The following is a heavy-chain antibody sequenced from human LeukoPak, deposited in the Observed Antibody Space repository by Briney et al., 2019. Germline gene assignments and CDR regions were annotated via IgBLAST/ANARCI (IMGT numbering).Heavy chain of an antibody. CDR1: GFTFSSYG. Sequence: GGSLRLSCAASGFTFSSYGRPWVRQAPGKGLEWVAVIWYDGSNKYYADSVKGRFTISRDNSKNTLYLQMNSLRAEDTAVYYCARGWSYDDAFDIWGQGTMVTVSS. D-gene: IGHD1-26*01. J-gene: IGHJ3*02. CDR3: ARGWSYDDAFDI. CDR2: IWYDGSNK. V-gene: IGHV3-33*01.